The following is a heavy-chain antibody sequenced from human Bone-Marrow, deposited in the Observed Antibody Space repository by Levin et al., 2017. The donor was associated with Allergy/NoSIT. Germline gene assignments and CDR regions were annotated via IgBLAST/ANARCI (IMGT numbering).Heavy chain of an antibody. CDR3: ARQLCSGGSCDDAFDS. V-gene: IGHV4-39*01. J-gene: IGHJ3*02. D-gene: IGHD2-15*01. CDR2: IYYSGST. Sequence: SSETLSLTCTVSGGSISSSSFYWGWIRQPPGKGLEWIGSIYYSGSTYYNPSLKSRVTISVDTSNNQFSLRLSSVTAADTAVYYCARQLCSGGSCDDAFDSWGQGTMVTVSS. CDR1: GGSISSSSFY.